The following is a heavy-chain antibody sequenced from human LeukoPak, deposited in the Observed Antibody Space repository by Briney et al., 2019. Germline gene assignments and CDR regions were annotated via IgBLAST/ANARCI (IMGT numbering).Heavy chain of an antibody. Sequence: GGSLRLSCVTSGFTFSDYYMSWIRQAPGKGLEWVSYISSSDGTIKYADSVKGRFTISRDNAKNSLYLQMNSLRVEDTAVYYCAREFTQRDYWGQGTLVTVSS. CDR1: GFTFSDYY. CDR2: ISSSDGTI. V-gene: IGHV3-11*01. CDR3: AREFTQRDY. J-gene: IGHJ4*02.